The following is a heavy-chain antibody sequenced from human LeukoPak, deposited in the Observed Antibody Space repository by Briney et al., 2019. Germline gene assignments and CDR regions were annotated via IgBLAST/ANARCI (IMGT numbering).Heavy chain of an antibody. V-gene: IGHV1-24*01. J-gene: IGHJ4*02. CDR3: ATGEYGSGSYSRDLDY. D-gene: IGHD3-10*01. CDR1: GYTLTELS. CDR2: FDPEDGET. Sequence: ASVKVSFKVSGYTLTELSMHWVRQAPGKGLEWMGGFDPEDGETIYAQKFQGRVTMTEDTSTDTAYMELSSLRSEDTAVYYCATGEYGSGSYSRDLDYWGQGTLVTVSS.